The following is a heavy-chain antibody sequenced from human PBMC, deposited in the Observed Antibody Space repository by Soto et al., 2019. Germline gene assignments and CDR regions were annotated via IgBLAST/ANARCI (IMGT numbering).Heavy chain of an antibody. CDR3: ASGDGYNGFDY. Sequence: ASVKVSCKASGYTFTSYAIHWVRQAPGQRLEWMGWINAGNGNTKYSQKFQGRVTVTRDTSASTAYMELSSLRSEDTAVYYCASGDGYNGFDYWGQGTLVTVSS. V-gene: IGHV1-3*01. J-gene: IGHJ4*02. CDR1: GYTFTSYA. CDR2: INAGNGNT. D-gene: IGHD5-12*01.